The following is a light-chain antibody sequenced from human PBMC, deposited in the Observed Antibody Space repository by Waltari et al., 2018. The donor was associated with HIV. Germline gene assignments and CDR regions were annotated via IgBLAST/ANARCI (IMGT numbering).Light chain of an antibody. J-gene: IGLJ2*01. Sequence: QSALTQPASVSGSPGQSIPISCTGTSSDVGSYNLVSWYQQHPGKPPKLMIYEVSKRPSGVSNRFLGSKSGNTASLTIAGLQAEDEADYYCCSYAGSSFVFGGGTKLTVL. CDR2: EVS. CDR3: CSYAGSSFV. V-gene: IGLV2-23*02. CDR1: SSDVGSYNL.